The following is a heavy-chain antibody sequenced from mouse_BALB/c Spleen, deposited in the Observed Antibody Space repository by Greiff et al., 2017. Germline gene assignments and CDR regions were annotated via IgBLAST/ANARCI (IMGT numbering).Heavy chain of an antibody. J-gene: IGHJ1*01. CDR2: ILPGSGST. Sequence: VQLQQSGAELMKPGASVKISCKATGYTFSSYWIEWVKQRPGHGLEWIGEILPGSGSTNYNEKFKGKATFTADTSSNTAYMQLSSLTSEDSAVYYCARGSKVYDYGVYWYFDVWGAGTTVTVSS. CDR1: GYTFSSYW. D-gene: IGHD2-4*01. V-gene: IGHV1-9*01. CDR3: ARGSKVYDYGVYWYFDV.